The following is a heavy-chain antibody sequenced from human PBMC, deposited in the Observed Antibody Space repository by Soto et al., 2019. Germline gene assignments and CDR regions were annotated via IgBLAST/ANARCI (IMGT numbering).Heavy chain of an antibody. D-gene: IGHD2-15*01. Sequence: ASVKVSCKASGYTFTSYGISWVRQAPGQGLEWMGWIIPYNGNTNYAQKFQGRVTITTDESTSTAYMELSSLRSEDTAVYYCASWMEIGGSAGASFDIWGQGTMVTVSS. J-gene: IGHJ3*02. V-gene: IGHV1-18*01. CDR2: IIPYNGNT. CDR1: GYTFTSYG. CDR3: ASWMEIGGSAGASFDI.